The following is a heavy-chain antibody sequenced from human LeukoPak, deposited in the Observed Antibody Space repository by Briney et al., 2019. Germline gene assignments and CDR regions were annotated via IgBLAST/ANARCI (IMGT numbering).Heavy chain of an antibody. CDR2: ISTSSSYI. Sequence: GGSLRLSCAASGFTFNTYSMNWVRQAPGKGLEWVSSISTSSSYIYYADSVKGRYTISRDNAKNSLYLQMNSLRAEDTAVYYCARAHNWKYGSFDFWGQGTLVTVSS. CDR3: ARAHNWKYGSFDF. V-gene: IGHV3-21*01. D-gene: IGHD1-7*01. J-gene: IGHJ4*02. CDR1: GFTFNTYS.